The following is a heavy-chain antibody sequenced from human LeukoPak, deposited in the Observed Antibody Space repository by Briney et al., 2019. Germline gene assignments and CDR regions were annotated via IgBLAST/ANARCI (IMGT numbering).Heavy chain of an antibody. J-gene: IGHJ4*02. Sequence: GGSLRLSCAASGFTFSSYSMNWVRQAPGKGLEWVSSISSSSSYIYYADSVKGRFIISRDNAKNSLYLQMNSLRAEDTAVYYCARDRGAVAGPYLDYWGQGTLVTVSS. V-gene: IGHV3-21*01. CDR3: ARDRGAVAGPYLDY. D-gene: IGHD6-19*01. CDR2: ISSSSSYI. CDR1: GFTFSSYS.